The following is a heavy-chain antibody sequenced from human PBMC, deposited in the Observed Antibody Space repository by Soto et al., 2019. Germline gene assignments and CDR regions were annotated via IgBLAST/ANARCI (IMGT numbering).Heavy chain of an antibody. D-gene: IGHD5-18*01. CDR3: AKDLRGGYSQKQRQREEY. CDR2: ISYDGSNK. Sequence: QVQLVESGGGVVQPGRSLRLSCAASGFTFSSYGMHWVRQAPGKGLEWVAVISYDGSNKYYADSVKGRFTISRDNSKNTLYLQMNRLRAEDTAVYYGAKDLRGGYSQKQRQREEYWGQGTLVTVSS. J-gene: IGHJ4*02. CDR1: GFTFSSYG. V-gene: IGHV3-30*18.